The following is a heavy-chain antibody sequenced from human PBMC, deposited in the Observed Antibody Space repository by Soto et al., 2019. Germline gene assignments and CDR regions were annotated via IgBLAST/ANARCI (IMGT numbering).Heavy chain of an antibody. D-gene: IGHD3-22*01. CDR1: GFTFEDYA. V-gene: IGHV3-9*01. Sequence: EMHLVESGGGLVQAGRSLTISCAASGFTFEDYAMHWVRQAPGKGLEWVSGISWNSGKIIYADSVKGRFTISRDNAKNSLYLQMNSLRPEDTAVYYCAKMVTWDSSGYYQGGFDCWGQGTLVTVSS. CDR3: AKMVTWDSSGYYQGGFDC. CDR2: ISWNSGKI. J-gene: IGHJ4*02.